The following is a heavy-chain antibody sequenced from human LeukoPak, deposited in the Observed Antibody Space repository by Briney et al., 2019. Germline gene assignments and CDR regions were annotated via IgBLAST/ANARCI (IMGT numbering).Heavy chain of an antibody. CDR2: ISGSGGST. Sequence: GGPLRLSCAASGFTFSSYAMSWVRQAPGKGLEWVSAISGSGGSTYYADSVKGRFTISRDNSKNTLYLQMNSLRAEDTAVYYCAKGNPVAGTSSWFDPWGQGTLVTVSS. J-gene: IGHJ5*02. V-gene: IGHV3-23*01. CDR1: GFTFSSYA. CDR3: AKGNPVAGTSSWFDP. D-gene: IGHD6-19*01.